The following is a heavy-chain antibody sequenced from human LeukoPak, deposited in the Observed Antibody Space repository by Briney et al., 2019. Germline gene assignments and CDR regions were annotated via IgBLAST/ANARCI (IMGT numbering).Heavy chain of an antibody. CDR3: ATLTGTTGSDDY. J-gene: IGHJ4*02. Sequence: GSLRLSCAASGFTFSISAMHWVRQAPGKGLEWVAVISFDGSKKYYADSVKGRFTVSRDNSKSTLFLQMSTLRPDDTAVYYCATLTGTTGSDDYWGQGTLVTVSS. V-gene: IGHV3-30*04. CDR1: GFTFSISA. CDR2: ISFDGSKK. D-gene: IGHD1-20*01.